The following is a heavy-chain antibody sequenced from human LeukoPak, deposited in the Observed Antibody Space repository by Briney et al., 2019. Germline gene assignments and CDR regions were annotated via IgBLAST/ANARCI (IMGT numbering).Heavy chain of an antibody. V-gene: IGHV4-4*07. CDR1: GGSISSYY. CDR3: ARERYDNLTGYYTFDY. D-gene: IGHD3-9*01. CDR2: IYTSGST. J-gene: IGHJ4*02. Sequence: TSETLSLTWTVSGGSISSYYWSWIRQTAREGLEWIGRIYTSGSTNYNPSLKSRVTMSVDTSKDQFSLKLSSVTAADTAVYYWARERYDNLTGYYTFDYWGQGTLVTVSS.